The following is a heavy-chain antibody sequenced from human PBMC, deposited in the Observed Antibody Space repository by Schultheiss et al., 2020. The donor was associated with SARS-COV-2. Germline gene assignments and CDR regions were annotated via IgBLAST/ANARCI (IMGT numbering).Heavy chain of an antibody. CDR1: GFTFSSYD. CDR3: ARSAVGATRRYDAFDI. D-gene: IGHD1-26*01. V-gene: IGHV3-13*01. J-gene: IGHJ3*02. CDR2: IGTAGDT. Sequence: GGSLRLSCAASGFTFSSYDMHWVRQATGKGLEWVSAIGTAGDTYYPGSVKGRFTISRENAKNSLYLQMNSLRAGDTAVYYCARSAVGATRRYDAFDIWGQGTMVTVSS.